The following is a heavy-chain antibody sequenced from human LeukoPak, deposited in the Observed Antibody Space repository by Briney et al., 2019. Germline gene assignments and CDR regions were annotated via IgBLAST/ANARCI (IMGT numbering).Heavy chain of an antibody. CDR3: AKAHGYSYGSNWFDP. D-gene: IGHD5-18*01. Sequence: SLRLSSAASGITLDDYAMHWVRQAPGKGLKWFSGISWNSGSIGYADAVKGGFTIYRDNAKNSLYLQMNSLRAEDMALYYCAKAHGYSYGSNWFDPWGQGTLVTVSS. V-gene: IGHV3-9*03. CDR2: ISWNSGSI. CDR1: GITLDDYA. J-gene: IGHJ5*02.